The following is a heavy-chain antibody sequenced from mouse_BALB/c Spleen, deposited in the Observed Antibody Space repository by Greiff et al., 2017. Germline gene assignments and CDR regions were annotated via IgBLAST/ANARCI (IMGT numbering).Heavy chain of an antibody. D-gene: IGHD2-3*01. CDR3: ARLGIYDGYPYAMDY. V-gene: IGHV1-82*01. CDR1: GYAFSSSW. Sequence: QVQLQQSGPELVKPGASVKISCKASGYAFSSSWMNWVKQRPGQGLEWIGRIYPGDGDTNYNGKFKGKATLTADKSSSIAYMQLSSLTSVDSAVYFCARLGIYDGYPYAMDYWGQGTSVTVSS. J-gene: IGHJ4*01. CDR2: IYPGDGDT.